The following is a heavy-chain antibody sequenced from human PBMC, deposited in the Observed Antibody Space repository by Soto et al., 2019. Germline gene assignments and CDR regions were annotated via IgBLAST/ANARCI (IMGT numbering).Heavy chain of an antibody. CDR2: IRGFSPYT. J-gene: IGHJ3*02. V-gene: IGHV3-21*04. Sequence: GGSLRLSCISSGFTFRTYTMNWVRQAPGKGLEWVSGIRGFSPYTFYAESVKGRFTISRDNAKNSLYLQMNSLRAEDTAVYYCAKRGDGMKGAFDIWGQGTMVTVSS. CDR3: AKRGDGMKGAFDI. CDR1: GFTFRTYT.